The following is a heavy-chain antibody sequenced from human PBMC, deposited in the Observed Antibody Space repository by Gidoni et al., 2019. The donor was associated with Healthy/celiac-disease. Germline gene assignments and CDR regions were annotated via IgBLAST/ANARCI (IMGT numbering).Heavy chain of an antibody. J-gene: IGHJ6*02. D-gene: IGHD5-12*01. CDR1: GFTFSRYS. CDR3: ARDPRGYDSNYYYGMDV. CDR2: ISSSSSYI. V-gene: IGHV3-21*01. Sequence: EVQLVESGGGLVKPGGSQRLSCAASGFTFSRYSMNWVRQAPGKGLEWVSSISSSSSYIYYADSVKGRFTISRDNAKNSLYLQMNSLRAEDTAVYYCARDPRGYDSNYYYGMDVWGQGTTVTVSS.